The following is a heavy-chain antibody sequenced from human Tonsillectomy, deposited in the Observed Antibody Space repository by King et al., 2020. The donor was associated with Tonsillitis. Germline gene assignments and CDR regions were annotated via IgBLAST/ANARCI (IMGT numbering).Heavy chain of an antibody. CDR1: GFTFSSYG. V-gene: IGHV3-30*18. J-gene: IGHJ6*02. Sequence: VQLVESGGGVVQPGRSLRLSCAASGFTFSSYGMHWVRQAPGKGLEWVAVISYDGSNKYYADSVKGRFTISRDNSKNTLYLQMNSLRAEDTAVYYCAKDRNVVASWPLIYYYYGMDVWGQGTTVTVSS. CDR3: AKDRNVVASWPLIYYYYGMDV. D-gene: IGHD2-21*01. CDR2: ISYDGSNK.